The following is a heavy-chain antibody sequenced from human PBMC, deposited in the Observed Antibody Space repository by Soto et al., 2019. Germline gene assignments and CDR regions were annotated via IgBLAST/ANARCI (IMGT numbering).Heavy chain of an antibody. CDR3: AKATLRVVHPLVFDY. Sequence: PGGSLRLSCAASGFTFSSYAMHWVRQAPGKGLEWVAVMSYDTSNKYYADSVKGRFVISRDNSKNTLYLQMNSLRAEDTAIYYCAKATLRVVHPLVFDYWGQGSLVTVSS. CDR1: GFTFSSYA. CDR2: MSYDTSNK. J-gene: IGHJ4*02. D-gene: IGHD3-3*01. V-gene: IGHV3-30*09.